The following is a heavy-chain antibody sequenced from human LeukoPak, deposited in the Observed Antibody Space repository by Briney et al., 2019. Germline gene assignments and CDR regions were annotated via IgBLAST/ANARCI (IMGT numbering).Heavy chain of an antibody. CDR1: GYSFTAHY. CDR2: INPDSGDT. D-gene: IGHD2-8*01. J-gene: IGHJ6*03. Sequence: ASVKVSCKASGYSFTAHYMHWVRQAPGQGLEWMGWINPDSGDTNYAQKFQGRVTMTRDTSINTDYMELSGLRSDDTAVYYCARDPRFCTNGVCYPAYYYYYMDVWGTGTTVIVSS. CDR3: ARDPRFCTNGVCYPAYYYYYMDV. V-gene: IGHV1-2*02.